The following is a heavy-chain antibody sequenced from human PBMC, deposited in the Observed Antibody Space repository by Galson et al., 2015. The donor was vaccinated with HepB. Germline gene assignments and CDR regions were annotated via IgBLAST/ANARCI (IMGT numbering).Heavy chain of an antibody. V-gene: IGHV3-23*01. D-gene: IGHD6-19*01. CDR1: GFNFRSYA. CDR2: IGGSGGTT. CDR3: AKESTSGWPIRGCIDY. Sequence: SLRLSCAASGFNFRSYAMTWIRTPPGKGLEWVSTIGGSGGTTNYADSVKGRFTISRDNSKNAVYLQMNSLRVEDTAIYYCAKESTSGWPIRGCIDYWGQGILVTVSS. J-gene: IGHJ4*02.